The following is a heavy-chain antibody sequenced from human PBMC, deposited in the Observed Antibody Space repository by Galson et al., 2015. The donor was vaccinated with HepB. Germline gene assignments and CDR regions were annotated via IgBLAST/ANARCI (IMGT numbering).Heavy chain of an antibody. J-gene: IGHJ4*02. D-gene: IGHD2-2*01. V-gene: IGHV3-33*01. CDR3: VRLTLPEGFDH. CDR1: GGTFSSYN. Sequence: LRLFCAASGGTFSSYNMHWVRQAPGGGRVGGAIVWYGATYRYYADSVKGRFAISRDNSKAVLYLQMNSLRAEDSAVYYCVRLTLPEGFDHWGRGTLVTVSS. CDR2: VWYGATYR.